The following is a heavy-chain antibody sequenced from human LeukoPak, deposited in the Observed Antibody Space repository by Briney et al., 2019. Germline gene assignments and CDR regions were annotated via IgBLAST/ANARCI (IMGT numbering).Heavy chain of an antibody. CDR1: GFTFSSYG. CDR2: ISYDGSNK. CDR3: AREHQKAASVSFDY. D-gene: IGHD4-17*01. Sequence: PGGSLRLSCAASGFTFSSYGMHWVRQAPGKGLEWVAVISYDGSNKYYADSVKGRFTISRDNSKNTLYLQMNSLRAEDTAVYYCAREHQKAASVSFDYWGQGTLVTVSS. J-gene: IGHJ4*02. V-gene: IGHV3-30*19.